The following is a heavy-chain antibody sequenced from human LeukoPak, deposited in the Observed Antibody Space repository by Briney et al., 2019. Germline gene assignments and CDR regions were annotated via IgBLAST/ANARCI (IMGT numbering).Heavy chain of an antibody. V-gene: IGHV3-21*01. Sequence: GGSLRLSCAASGFTFSSYSMNWVRQAPGKGLEWVSSISSSSSYIYYADSVKGRFTISRDNAKNSLYLQMNSLRAEDTAVYYCARETPDCSSTSCYQGGIDYWGQGTLVTVSS. CDR3: ARETPDCSSTSCYQGGIDY. CDR2: ISSSSSYI. J-gene: IGHJ4*02. CDR1: GFTFSSYS. D-gene: IGHD2-2*01.